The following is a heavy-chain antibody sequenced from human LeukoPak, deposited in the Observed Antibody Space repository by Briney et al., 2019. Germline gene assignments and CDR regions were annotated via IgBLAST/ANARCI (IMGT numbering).Heavy chain of an antibody. J-gene: IGHJ5*01. CDR2: IYLYASP. CDR1: GYSTSRGIS. Sequence: PGTLSLTCAVSGYSTSRGISWGWSRKPPGKGMEGFGIIYLYASPSQTLSLQRLVTTSPDTFKTKSSLNRTSMTAADTAVYYCAKAGHCPTTSYNWFYSWGAGTQVSVSS. V-gene: IGHV4-38-2*01. CDR3: AKAGHCPTTSYNWFYS. D-gene: IGHD2-2*01.